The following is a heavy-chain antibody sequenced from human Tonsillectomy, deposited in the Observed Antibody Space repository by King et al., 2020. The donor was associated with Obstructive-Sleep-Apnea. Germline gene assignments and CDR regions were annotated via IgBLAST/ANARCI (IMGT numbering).Heavy chain of an antibody. J-gene: IGHJ5*02. CDR2: IYYSGST. V-gene: IGHV4-39*07. D-gene: IGHD2-2*01. CDR3: ARCLGYCSSTSCSNWFDP. Sequence: LQLQESGPGLVKPSETLSLTCTVSGGSISSSSYYWGLIRQPPGKGLEWIGSIYYSGSTYYNPSLKSRVTISVDTSKNQFSLKLISVTAADTAVYYCARCLGYCSSTSCSNWFDPWGQGTLVTVSS. CDR1: GGSISSSSYY.